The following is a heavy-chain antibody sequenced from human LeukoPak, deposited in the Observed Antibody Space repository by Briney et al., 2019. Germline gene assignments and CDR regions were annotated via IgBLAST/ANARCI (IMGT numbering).Heavy chain of an antibody. J-gene: IGHJ4*02. CDR3: ATSTVRFLEWLVY. CDR2: ISYDGSDK. CDR1: GFTFRSYA. Sequence: GGSLRLSCAASGFTFRSYAMHWVRQAPGKGLEWVAVISYDGSDKYYADSVKGRFTISRDNSKNTLYLQMNSLRAEDTAVYYCATSTVRFLEWLVYWGQGTLVTVSS. V-gene: IGHV3-30-3*01. D-gene: IGHD3-3*01.